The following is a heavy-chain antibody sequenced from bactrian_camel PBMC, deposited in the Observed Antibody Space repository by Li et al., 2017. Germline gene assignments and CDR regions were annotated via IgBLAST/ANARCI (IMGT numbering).Heavy chain of an antibody. Sequence: HVQLVESGGDSVQAGESLRLSCVASGYTLPMNMAWFRQRPGQEREAVAAIDNTGSATYTHSVAGRLTISKDNAKNTLSLQMNSLRIEDSAMYYCAADTVNLQMARWYTYWGQGTQVTVS. CDR3: AADTVNLQMARWYTY. CDR1: GYTLPMN. D-gene: IGHD1*01. CDR2: IDNTGSA. V-gene: IGHV3S53*01. J-gene: IGHJ4*01.